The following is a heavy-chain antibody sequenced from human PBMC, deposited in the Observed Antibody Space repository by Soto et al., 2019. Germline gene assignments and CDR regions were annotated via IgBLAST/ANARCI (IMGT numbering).Heavy chain of an antibody. J-gene: IGHJ5*02. CDR2: ISGSGDRT. V-gene: IGHV3-23*01. CDR1: GITISNYP. CDR3: VKDDGGYPSTAPP. D-gene: IGHD3-22*01. Sequence: EVQLLESGGGLVQPGGSLRLSCAASGITISNYPMSWVRQAPGKGRDWGSGISGSGDRTYYAGSAKGRFTISKDTSRKSLSLQLDSLGVEDTAVYFCVKDDGGYPSTAPPWGQGTLVTVSS.